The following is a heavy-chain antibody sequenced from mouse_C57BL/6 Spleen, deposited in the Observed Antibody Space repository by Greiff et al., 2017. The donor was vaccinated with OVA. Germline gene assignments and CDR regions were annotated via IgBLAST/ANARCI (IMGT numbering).Heavy chain of an antibody. J-gene: IGHJ2*01. Sequence: QVQLQQSGAELVKPGASVKMSCKASGYTFTSYWITWVKQRPGQGLEWIGDIYPGSGSTNYNEKFKSKATLTVDTSSSTAYMQLSSLTSEDSAVYYCATSYYYGSSSYFDYWGQGTTLTVSS. CDR2: IYPGSGST. CDR1: GYTFTSYW. V-gene: IGHV1-55*01. CDR3: ATSYYYGSSSYFDY. D-gene: IGHD1-1*01.